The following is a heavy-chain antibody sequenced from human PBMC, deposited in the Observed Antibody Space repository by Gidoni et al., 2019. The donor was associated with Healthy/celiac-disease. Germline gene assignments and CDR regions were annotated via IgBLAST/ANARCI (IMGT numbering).Heavy chain of an antibody. CDR3: TTDWSGSRDY. V-gene: IGHV3-15*01. Sequence: EVQLVESGGGLVKPGVSLSLPCSASGFTFSNAWMSWVRQGPGKGVEWVGRIKSKTDGGTTDYAAPVKGRFTISRDDSKNTLYLQMNSLKTEDTAVYYCTTDWSGSRDYWGQGTLVTVSS. CDR1: GFTFSNAW. D-gene: IGHD1-26*01. J-gene: IGHJ4*02. CDR2: IKSKTDGGTT.